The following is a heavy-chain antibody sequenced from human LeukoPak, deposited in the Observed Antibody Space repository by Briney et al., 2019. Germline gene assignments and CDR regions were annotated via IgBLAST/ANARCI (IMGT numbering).Heavy chain of an antibody. J-gene: IGHJ4*02. V-gene: IGHV3-30*01. CDR2: LSYDGSTK. D-gene: IGHD3-10*01. CDR3: TRVRVPSRVLLPYFDD. Sequence: GSSLRLSCSASGVTFSTYSIHWVRQAPGKGLEWVAVLSYDGSTKYFADSVKGRFAISSDNSQNTLYLQLNNLTAEDTAVYYCTRVRVPSRVLLPYFDDRGQGTLVTVSS. CDR1: GVTFSTYS.